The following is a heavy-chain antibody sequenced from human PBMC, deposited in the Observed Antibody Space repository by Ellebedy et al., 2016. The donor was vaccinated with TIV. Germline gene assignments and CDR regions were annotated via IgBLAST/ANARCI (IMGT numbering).Heavy chain of an antibody. J-gene: IGHJ6*02. V-gene: IGHV3-48*04. CDR1: GCSFSSYA. CDR2: ITNTGTTT. Sequence: GESLKISCAGSGCSFSSYAMSSVRQAPGKGLEWLSYITNTGTTTYYADSVRGRFTVARDNAKNSLYLQMNSLRADDTAVYYCARAREPGYFAYYYYGMDVWGQGTTVTVSS. D-gene: IGHD3-9*01. CDR3: ARAREPGYFAYYYYGMDV.